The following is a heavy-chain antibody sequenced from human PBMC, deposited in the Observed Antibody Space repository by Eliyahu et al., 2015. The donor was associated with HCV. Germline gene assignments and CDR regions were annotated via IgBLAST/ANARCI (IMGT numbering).Heavy chain of an antibody. J-gene: IGHJ4*02. Sequence: LVWVSRINSDGTFTSYADSVKGRFTISRDNAKNTLYLQMNSLRAEDTAVYYCARSSGYPDYWGQGTLVTVSS. CDR2: INSDGTFT. D-gene: IGHD3-22*01. CDR3: ARSSGYPDY. V-gene: IGHV3-74*01.